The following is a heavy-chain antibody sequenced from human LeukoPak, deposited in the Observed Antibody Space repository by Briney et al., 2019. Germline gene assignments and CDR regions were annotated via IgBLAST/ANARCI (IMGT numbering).Heavy chain of an antibody. CDR1: GGPISSGGYY. D-gene: IGHD4-17*01. Sequence: PSETLSLTCTVSGGPISSGGYYWRWIRQHPGKGLEWIGYIYYSGSTNYNPSLKSRVTISVDTSKNQFSLKLSSVTAADTAVYYCARDSGLRSGMDVWGQGTTATVSS. J-gene: IGHJ6*02. CDR2: IYYSGST. CDR3: ARDSGLRSGMDV. V-gene: IGHV4-61*08.